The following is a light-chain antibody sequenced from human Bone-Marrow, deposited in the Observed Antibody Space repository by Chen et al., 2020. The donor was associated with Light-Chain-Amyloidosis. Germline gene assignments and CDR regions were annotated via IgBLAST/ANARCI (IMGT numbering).Light chain of an antibody. CDR2: RDT. Sequence: SYELTQPPSVSVSPGQTARITCSGDDLPTKYAYWYHQKPGQAPVLVIHRDTERHSGISERVSGSSSGTTASLTISGVQAEDEADYHCQSADSSGTYGVIFGGGTKLTVL. J-gene: IGLJ2*01. CDR3: QSADSSGTYGVI. V-gene: IGLV3-25*03. CDR1: DLPTKY.